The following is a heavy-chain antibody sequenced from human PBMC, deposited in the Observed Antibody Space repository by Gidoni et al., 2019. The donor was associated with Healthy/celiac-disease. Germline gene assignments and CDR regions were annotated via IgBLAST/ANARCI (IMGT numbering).Heavy chain of an antibody. V-gene: IGHV3-15*01. CDR3: TTGYGMDV. CDR2: IKSKTYGGTT. Sequence: EVQLVESGGGLAKPGGSLRLSCAASGFTFSNAWMSWVRQAPGKGLEWVGLIKSKTYGGTTDEAAPVKGRFTISRDDSKNTLYLQMNSLKTEDTAGYYCTTGYGMDVWGQGTTVTVSS. J-gene: IGHJ6*02. CDR1: GFTFSNAW.